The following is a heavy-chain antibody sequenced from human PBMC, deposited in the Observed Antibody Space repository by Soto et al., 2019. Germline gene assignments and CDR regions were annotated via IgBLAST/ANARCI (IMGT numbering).Heavy chain of an antibody. CDR2: IYWDDDK. Sequence: QITLKESGPTLVKPTQTLTLTCTFSGFSLSTSGVGVGWIRQPPGKALEWLALIYWDDDKRYSPSLKSRLTITKDTSKNQVVLTMSNMDPVDTATYYCAHPNSGTDAFDIWGQGTMVTFSS. J-gene: IGHJ3*02. CDR1: GFSLSTSGVG. V-gene: IGHV2-5*02. CDR3: AHPNSGTDAFDI. D-gene: IGHD3-10*01.